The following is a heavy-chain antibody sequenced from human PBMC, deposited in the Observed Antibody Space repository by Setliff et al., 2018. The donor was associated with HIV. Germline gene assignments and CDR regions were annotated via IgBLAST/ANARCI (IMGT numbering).Heavy chain of an antibody. J-gene: IGHJ4*02. CDR1: GVSINSGNYY. V-gene: IGHV4-61*02. CDR3: ARGGDGYNPGGGTFDH. Sequence: SETLSLTCTVSGVSINSGNYYWGWIRQPAGKRLEWIGRIYSSGNTNYNPSLKSRVTISADTSKNQFSLRLKSVTAAETAVYYGARGGDGYNPGGGTFDHWGQGTLVTVSS. D-gene: IGHD1-1*01. CDR2: IYSSGNT.